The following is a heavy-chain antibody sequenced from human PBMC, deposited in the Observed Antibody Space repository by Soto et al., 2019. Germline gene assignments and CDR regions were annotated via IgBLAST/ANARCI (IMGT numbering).Heavy chain of an antibody. J-gene: IGHJ6*02. CDR1: GGSISSYY. Sequence: PSETLSLTCTVSGGSISSYYWSWIRQPPGKGLEWIGYIYYSGSTNYNPSLKSRVTISVDTSKNQFSLKLSSVTAADTAVYYCAREPRVDILTGYYKGPTYGMDVWGQGTTVTVSS. D-gene: IGHD3-9*01. CDR3: AREPRVDILTGYYKGPTYGMDV. V-gene: IGHV4-59*01. CDR2: IYYSGST.